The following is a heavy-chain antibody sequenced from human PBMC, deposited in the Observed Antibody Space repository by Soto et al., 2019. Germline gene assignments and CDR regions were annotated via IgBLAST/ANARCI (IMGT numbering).Heavy chain of an antibody. CDR3: ARESSSPNYYYYGMDV. Sequence: QVQLVQSGAEVKKPGSSVKVSCRASGGTFSSYAVSWVRQAPGQGLEWMGVIIPLLNTPKYVQKFQGRVTITADASATTAYMELSSLRSEDTADYYCARESSSPNYYYYGMDVWGQGTTVTVSS. CDR2: IIPLLNTP. D-gene: IGHD6-6*01. V-gene: IGHV1-69*01. J-gene: IGHJ6*02. CDR1: GGTFSSYA.